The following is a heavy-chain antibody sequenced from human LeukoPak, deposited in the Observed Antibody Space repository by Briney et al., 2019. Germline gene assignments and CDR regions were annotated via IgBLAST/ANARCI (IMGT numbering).Heavy chain of an antibody. J-gene: IGHJ4*02. CDR2: INPNSGGT. CDR3: AGERPVAGNGLDY. V-gene: IGHV1-2*02. Sequence: ASVKVSCKASGYTFTGYYMHWVRQAPGQGLEWMGWINPNSGGTNYEQKFQGRVTMTRDTSISTAYMELSRLRSDDTAVSYCAGERPVAGNGLDYWGQGTLVTVSS. CDR1: GYTFTGYY. D-gene: IGHD6-19*01.